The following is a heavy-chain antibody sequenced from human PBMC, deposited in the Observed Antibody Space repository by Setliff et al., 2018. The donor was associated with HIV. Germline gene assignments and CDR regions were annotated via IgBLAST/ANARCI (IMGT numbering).Heavy chain of an antibody. Sequence: ASVKVSCKASGYTFSSYGISWVRQAPGQGLEWMGWISASNGYTDCAQEFRDRVTLTTDTSTSTAYMELRSLTSDDTAVYYCARGYCGGGICYSPNWLDPWGQGTLVTVSS. D-gene: IGHD2-15*01. V-gene: IGHV1-18*01. J-gene: IGHJ5*02. CDR3: ARGYCGGGICYSPNWLDP. CDR2: ISASNGYT. CDR1: GYTFSSYG.